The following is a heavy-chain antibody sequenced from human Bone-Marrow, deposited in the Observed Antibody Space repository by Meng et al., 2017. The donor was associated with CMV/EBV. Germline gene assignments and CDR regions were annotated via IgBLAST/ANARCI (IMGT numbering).Heavy chain of an antibody. Sequence: GESLKISCAASGFTFDDYGMSWVRQAPGKGLEWVSSISSSSSYIYYADSVKGRFTISRDNAKNSLYLQMNSLRAEDTAVYYCARTTSHCYGYWGQGTLVTVSS. CDR1: GFTFDDYG. CDR3: ARTTSHCYGY. V-gene: IGHV3-21*01. CDR2: ISSSSSYI. D-gene: IGHD2-15*01. J-gene: IGHJ4*02.